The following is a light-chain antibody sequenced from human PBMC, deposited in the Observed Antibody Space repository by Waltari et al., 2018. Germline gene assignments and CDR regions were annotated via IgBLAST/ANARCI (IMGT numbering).Light chain of an antibody. V-gene: IGLV2-14*03. CDR3: CSQSSYNGVI. J-gene: IGLJ2*01. CDR1: SSDVGGDDS. Sequence: QSALSQPASLSGSPGQSITISCTASSSDVGGDDSVSWYQDHPGQAPKVIIYDVNNRPSGVSDRFSGSKSGNTASLTISGLQAEDEANYYCCSQSSYNGVIFGGGTKLTVL. CDR2: DVN.